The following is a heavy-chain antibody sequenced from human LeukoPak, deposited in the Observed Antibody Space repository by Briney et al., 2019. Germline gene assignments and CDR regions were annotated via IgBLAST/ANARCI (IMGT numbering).Heavy chain of an antibody. CDR2: IIPIFGIA. D-gene: IGHD1-1*01. CDR3: ARANWNRPVDY. CDR1: GGTFSSYA. V-gene: IGHV1-69*04. Sequence: GASVKVPCKASGGTFSSYAISWVRQAPGQGLEWMGRIIPIFGIANYAQKLQGRVTVTTDTSTSTAYMELRSLRSDDTAVYYCARANWNRPVDYWGQGTLVTVSS. J-gene: IGHJ4*02.